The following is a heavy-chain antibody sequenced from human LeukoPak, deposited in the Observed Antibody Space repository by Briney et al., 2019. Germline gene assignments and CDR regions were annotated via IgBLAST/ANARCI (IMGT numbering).Heavy chain of an antibody. D-gene: IGHD2-2*01. CDR2: INPNSGAT. V-gene: IGHV1-2*02. J-gene: IGHJ4*02. CDR1: GYTFIDYY. CDR3: ARVKKLMPEFEF. Sequence: ASANVSCKSSGYTFIDYYIHWVRQAPGQGLEWMGWINPNSGATKYAQKFQGRVSMTRDTSINTAYMDLTNLRSDDTAIFYCARVKKLMPEFEFWGQGTLVTVSS.